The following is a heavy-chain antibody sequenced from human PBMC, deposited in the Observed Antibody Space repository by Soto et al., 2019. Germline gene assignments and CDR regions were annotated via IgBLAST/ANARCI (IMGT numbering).Heavy chain of an antibody. D-gene: IGHD2-21*02. CDR3: AKGSIVVVTVIRPDDAFGF. Sequence: EVQLLESGGGLVQPGGSLRLSCAASGFTFDHYAINWVRQAPGKGLEWVSGISGGGGSTYYADSVEGRVTISRDTPTKALYLQMTSLRAEDTAVYYCAKGSIVVVTVIRPDDAFGFWGQGAMVSVSS. J-gene: IGHJ3*01. CDR2: ISGGGGST. V-gene: IGHV3-23*01. CDR1: GFTFDHYA.